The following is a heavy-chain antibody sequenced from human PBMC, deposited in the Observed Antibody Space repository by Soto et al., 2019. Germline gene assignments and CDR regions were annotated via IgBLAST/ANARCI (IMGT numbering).Heavy chain of an antibody. CDR1: GGSFSGYY. V-gene: IGHV4-34*01. Sequence: QVQLQQWGAGLLKPSETLSLTCAVYGGSFSGYYWSWIRQPPGKGMEWIGEVNHSGSTNYNPSLKGRVTISVDTSKNQFSLKLSSVTAADTAVYYCARVTPYYYDSSGYSDFDYRGQGTLVTVSS. CDR3: ARVTPYYYDSSGYSDFDY. D-gene: IGHD3-22*01. J-gene: IGHJ4*02. CDR2: VNHSGST.